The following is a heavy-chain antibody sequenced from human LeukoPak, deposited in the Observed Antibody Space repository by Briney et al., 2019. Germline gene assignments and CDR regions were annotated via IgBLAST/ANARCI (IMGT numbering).Heavy chain of an antibody. V-gene: IGHV3-11*01. CDR1: GFTFSDYY. CDR2: ISSSGSTI. J-gene: IGHJ4*02. Sequence: GGSLRLSCAASGFTFSDYYMSWIRQAPGKGLEWVSYISSSGSTIYYADSVKGRFTISRDDAKNSLYLQMNSLRAEDTAVYYCARVRYSYGHFYFDYWGQGTLVTVSS. CDR3: ARVRYSYGHFYFDY. D-gene: IGHD5-18*01.